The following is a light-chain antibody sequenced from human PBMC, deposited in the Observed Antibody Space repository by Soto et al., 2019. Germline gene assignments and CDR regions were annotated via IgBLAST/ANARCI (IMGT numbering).Light chain of an antibody. V-gene: IGKV3-20*01. CDR1: QNLGTLY. Sequence: EIVLTQSPGTLSLSPGERGTLSCRASQNLGTLYLAWFQQKSGQAPRLLIYSASRGATGIPDRFTGSVSGTDLTLTIHRVEPEHFAVYFCQHYAGSPRTFGQGTKVDIK. CDR2: SAS. CDR3: QHYAGSPRT. J-gene: IGKJ1*01.